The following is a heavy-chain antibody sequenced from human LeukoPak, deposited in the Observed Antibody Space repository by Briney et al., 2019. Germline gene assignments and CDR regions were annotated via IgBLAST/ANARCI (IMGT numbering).Heavy chain of an antibody. CDR3: ARLGPRIVVVPAASDNWFDP. J-gene: IGHJ5*02. Sequence: ASVKVSCKASGYTFTSYGISWVRQAPGQGLEWMGWISAYNGNTNYAQKLQGRVTMTTDTSTSTAYMELRSLRSDDTAVYYCARLGPRIVVVPAASDNWFDPWGQGTLVTVSS. CDR1: GYTFTSYG. V-gene: IGHV1-18*01. CDR2: ISAYNGNT. D-gene: IGHD2-2*01.